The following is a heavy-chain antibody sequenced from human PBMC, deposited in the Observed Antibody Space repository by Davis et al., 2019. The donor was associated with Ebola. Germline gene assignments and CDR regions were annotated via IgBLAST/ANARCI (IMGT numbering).Heavy chain of an antibody. D-gene: IGHD3-22*01. Sequence: AASVKVSCKASGYTFTSYDINWVRQATGQGLEWMGWMNPNSGNTGYAQKFQGRVTITADESTSTAYMELSSLRSEDTAVYYCARDEGYYDSMAFDIWGQGTMVTVSS. CDR3: ARDEGYYDSMAFDI. J-gene: IGHJ3*02. V-gene: IGHV1-8*01. CDR1: GYTFTSYD. CDR2: MNPNSGNT.